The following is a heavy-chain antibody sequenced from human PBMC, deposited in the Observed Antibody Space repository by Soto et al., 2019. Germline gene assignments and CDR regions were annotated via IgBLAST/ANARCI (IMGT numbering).Heavy chain of an antibody. V-gene: IGHV1-69*13. CDR2: IIPIFGTA. Sequence: ASVKFSCKASGGTFSSYAISWVRQAPGQGLEWMGGIIPIFGTANYAQKFQGRVTITADESTSTAYMELSSLRSEDTAVYYCYSSSWYDLQYYYYYGMDVWGQGTTVTVSS. J-gene: IGHJ6*02. CDR1: GGTFSSYA. CDR3: YSSSWYDLQYYYYYGMDV. D-gene: IGHD6-13*01.